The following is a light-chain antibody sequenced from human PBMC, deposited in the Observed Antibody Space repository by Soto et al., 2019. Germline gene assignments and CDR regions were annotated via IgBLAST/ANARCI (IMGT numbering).Light chain of an antibody. CDR1: SSNIGSTYD. CDR2: GNT. Sequence: QSVLTQPPSVSGAPGQRVTISCTGSSSNIGSTYDVQWYQQLPGTAPKLLIHGNTDRPSGVPDRFSSSKYGTSASLAITGLQADDEADYYCQSYDDSLSVHYVFGTGTKLTV. V-gene: IGLV1-40*01. CDR3: QSYDDSLSVHYV. J-gene: IGLJ1*01.